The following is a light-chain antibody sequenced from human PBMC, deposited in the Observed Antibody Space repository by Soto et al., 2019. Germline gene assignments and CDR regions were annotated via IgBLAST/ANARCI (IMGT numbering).Light chain of an antibody. V-gene: IGLV2-8*01. Sequence: QSVLTQPPSASGSPGQSVTISCTGTTSDVGGYNYVSWYQLHPDKVPKLIIYEVNKRPSGVPDRFSGSKSGSTASLTVAGLQAEDEADYFCSSYAGSKNVILFGGGTKLTVL. CDR2: EVN. CDR3: SSYAGSKNVIL. J-gene: IGLJ2*01. CDR1: TSDVGGYNY.